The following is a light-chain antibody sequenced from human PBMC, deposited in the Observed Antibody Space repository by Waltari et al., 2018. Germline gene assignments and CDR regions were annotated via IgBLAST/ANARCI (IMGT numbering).Light chain of an antibody. CDR2: GST. J-gene: IGLJ2*01. V-gene: IGLV1-40*01. CDR1: GSNIRSGYD. Sequence: QSVLTQPPSVSGAPGQRVTIPCTGSGSNIRSGYDCPWYQQLPRAAPKLLIYGSTSRPLGVPDRFFGSTSGTSASLAITGLQAEDEADYYCQSYDTSLRVVFGGGTKLTVL. CDR3: QSYDTSLRVV.